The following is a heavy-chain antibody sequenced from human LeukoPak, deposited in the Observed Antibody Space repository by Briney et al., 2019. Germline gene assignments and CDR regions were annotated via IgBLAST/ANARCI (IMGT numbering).Heavy chain of an antibody. J-gene: IGHJ5*02. CDR2: IKQDGGEK. Sequence: PGGSLRLSCAASGFTFNTFWMSWVRQAPGKGPEWVANIKQDGGEKHYVDSVKGRFTIFRDNVESSLYLQMNSLRAEDTAVYYCARGGTPNWFDPWGQGTLVTVSS. CDR3: ARGGTPNWFDP. D-gene: IGHD2-15*01. V-gene: IGHV3-7*02. CDR1: GFTFNTFW.